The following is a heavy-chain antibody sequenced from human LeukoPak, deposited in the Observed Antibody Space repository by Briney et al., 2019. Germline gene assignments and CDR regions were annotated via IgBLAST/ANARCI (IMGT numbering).Heavy chain of an antibody. CDR1: GFTFDDYG. CDR3: AKLPGIAAAGYFDY. Sequence: GGSLRLSCAASGFTFDDYGMSWVRQAPGKGLEWVSGINWNGGSTGDADSVKGRFTISRDNAKNSLYLQMNSLRAEDTALYYCAKLPGIAAAGYFDYWGQGTLVTVSS. J-gene: IGHJ4*02. CDR2: INWNGGST. V-gene: IGHV3-20*04. D-gene: IGHD6-13*01.